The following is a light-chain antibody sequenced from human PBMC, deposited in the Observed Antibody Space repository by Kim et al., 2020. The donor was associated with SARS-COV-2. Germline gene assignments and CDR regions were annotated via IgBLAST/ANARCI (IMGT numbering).Light chain of an antibody. CDR3: QQDNSYPLT. J-gene: IGKJ4*01. Sequence: ASVGDRVTITCRASQSINNWLAWYPQKPGKAPKLLIYMASTLESGVPSRFSGSGSGTEFTLTISSLQPDDFATYYCQQDNSYPLTFGGGTKVDIK. CDR1: QSINNW. CDR2: MAS. V-gene: IGKV1-5*03.